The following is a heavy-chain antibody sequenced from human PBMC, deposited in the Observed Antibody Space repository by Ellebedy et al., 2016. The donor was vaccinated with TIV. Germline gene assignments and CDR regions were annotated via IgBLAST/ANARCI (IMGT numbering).Heavy chain of an antibody. CDR2: INHSGST. D-gene: IGHD6-13*01. V-gene: IGHV4-34*01. CDR3: ARAGGTAGGSREPGILDY. J-gene: IGHJ4*02. Sequence: SETLSLXCAVYGGSFSGYYWSWIRQPPGKGLEWIGEINHSGSTNYNPSLKSRVTISVDTSKNQFSLKLSSVTAADTAVYYCARAGGTAGGSREPGILDYWGQGTLVTVSS. CDR1: GGSFSGYY.